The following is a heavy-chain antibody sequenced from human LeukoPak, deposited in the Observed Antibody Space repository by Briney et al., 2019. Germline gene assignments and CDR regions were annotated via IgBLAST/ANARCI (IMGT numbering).Heavy chain of an antibody. CDR2: IKPDSSET. D-gene: IGHD2-21*01. V-gene: IGHV3-7*01. J-gene: IGHJ5*01. Sequence: GGSLSLSCAASGFLFNSNWVSWLRQAPGKGLEWVAHIKPDSSETYYVDSVKGRFTISRDNAEKLVYLRMNSLRAEDTAVYYCATAVSIAGDSWGQGTLVTVSS. CDR1: GFLFNSNW. CDR3: ATAVSIAGDS.